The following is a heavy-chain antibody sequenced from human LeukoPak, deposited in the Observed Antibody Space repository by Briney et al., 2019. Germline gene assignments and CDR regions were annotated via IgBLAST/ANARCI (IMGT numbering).Heavy chain of an antibody. D-gene: IGHD3-22*01. CDR2: ISYDGSNK. Sequence: SCKASGGTFSSYAMHWVRQAPGKGLEWVAVISYDGSNKYYADSVKGRFTISRDNSKNTLYLQMNSLRAEDTAVYYCARATYYYDSSSSWFDPWGQGTLVTVSS. CDR3: ARATYYYDSSSSWFDP. J-gene: IGHJ5*02. V-gene: IGHV3-30-3*01. CDR1: GGTFSSYA.